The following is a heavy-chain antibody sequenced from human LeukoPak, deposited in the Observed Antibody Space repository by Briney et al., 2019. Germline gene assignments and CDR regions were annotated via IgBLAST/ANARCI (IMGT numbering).Heavy chain of an antibody. CDR3: AKDRIAVAIYYFDY. CDR2: ISYDGSNK. D-gene: IGHD6-19*01. V-gene: IGHV3-30*18. J-gene: IGHJ4*02. Sequence: GGSLRLAWAASGFTFSSYCIHWVRQAPGKGLEWVAVISYDGSNKYYEDSVKGRFTLSRDNSKNPLYLQMNSLRAEDTAVYYCAKDRIAVAIYYFDYWGQGTLVTVSS. CDR1: GFTFSSYC.